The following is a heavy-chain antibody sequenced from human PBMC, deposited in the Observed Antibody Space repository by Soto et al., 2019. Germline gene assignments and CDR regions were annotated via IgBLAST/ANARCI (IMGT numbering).Heavy chain of an antibody. CDR2: IWYDASNK. J-gene: IGHJ2*01. Sequence: QVQLVESGGGVVQPGRSLRLSCAASAFTFSSYGMHWVRQAPGKGLEWVALIWYDASNKYYADSVKGRFTISRDNSKNTLYLEMNSLRAEDTAVYYCARGWYFDLWGRGTLVTVSS. CDR1: AFTFSSYG. CDR3: ARGWYFDL. V-gene: IGHV3-33*01.